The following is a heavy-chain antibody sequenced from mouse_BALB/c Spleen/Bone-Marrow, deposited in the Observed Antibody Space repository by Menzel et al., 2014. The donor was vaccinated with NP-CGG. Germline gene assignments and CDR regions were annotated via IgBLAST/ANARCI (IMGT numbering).Heavy chain of an antibody. V-gene: IGHV1-7*01. J-gene: IGHJ4*01. CDR2: INPSTGYT. CDR1: GYTFTSYW. D-gene: IGHD1-1*01. Sequence: VKLQESGAELAKPGASVKMSCKASGYTFTSYWMHWVKQRPGQGLEWIGYINPSTGYTEYNQKFKDKATLTADESSSTAYMQLSSLTSEDSAVYYCARQITTVDYAMDYWGQGTSVTVSS. CDR3: ARQITTVDYAMDY.